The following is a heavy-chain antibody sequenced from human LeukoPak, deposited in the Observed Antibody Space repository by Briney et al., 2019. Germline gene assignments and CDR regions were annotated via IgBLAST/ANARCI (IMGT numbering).Heavy chain of an antibody. V-gene: IGHV1-2*02. CDR2: INPNSGGT. CDR1: GYTFTGYY. J-gene: IGHJ4*02. CDR3: ARVSRAGKMIDY. Sequence: ASVKVSCTASGYTFTGYYMHWVRQAPGQGLEWMGWINPNSGGTNYAQKFQGRVTMTRDTSISTAYMELSRLRSDDTAVYYCARVSRAGKMIDYWGQGTLVTVSS. D-gene: IGHD1-1*01.